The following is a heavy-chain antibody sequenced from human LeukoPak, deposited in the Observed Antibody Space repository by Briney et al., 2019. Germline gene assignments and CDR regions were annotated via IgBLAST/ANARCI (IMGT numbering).Heavy chain of an antibody. J-gene: IGHJ4*02. Sequence: SVKLSCKASGDTFTIYAISWVRQAPGQGLEWMGGIIPIFGTANYAQKFQGRVTITTDETTSTAYMELSSLRSEDTAVYYCARGRWLQPWGYFDYWGQGTLVTVSS. CDR1: GDTFTIYA. CDR2: IIPIFGTA. V-gene: IGHV1-69*05. CDR3: ARGRWLQPWGYFDY. D-gene: IGHD5-24*01.